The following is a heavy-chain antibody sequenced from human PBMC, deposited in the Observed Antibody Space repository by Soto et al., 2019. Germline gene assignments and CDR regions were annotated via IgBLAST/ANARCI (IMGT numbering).Heavy chain of an antibody. CDR3: ARDRSAGDYFYYGMDV. D-gene: IGHD1-1*01. J-gene: IGHJ6*02. CDR2: IWYDGSKT. V-gene: IGHV3-33*01. Sequence: QEQLVESGGGVVQPGRSLRLSCAASGITFNRNGMHWVRQAPGKGLEWVAVIWYDGSKTAYSDSVKGRFTISRDNAKNTLYLQMNRVRAEDTAIYYCARDRSAGDYFYYGMDVLCQGTTVNASS. CDR1: GITFNRNG.